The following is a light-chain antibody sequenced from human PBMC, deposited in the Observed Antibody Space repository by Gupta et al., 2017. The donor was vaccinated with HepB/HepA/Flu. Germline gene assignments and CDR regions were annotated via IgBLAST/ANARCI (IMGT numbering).Light chain of an antibody. V-gene: IGKV1-39*01. J-gene: IGKJ1*01. CDR3: QHSDSTLWT. Sequence: DIQMTQSPSSLSASVGDRVTITCRASQSISSYLNWYQQKAGKAPRLLIYAASSLSSGVPSRFSGSGSGKDFTLTISSLQREDFATYYCQHSDSTLWTFGQGTKVEIK. CDR1: QSISSY. CDR2: AAS.